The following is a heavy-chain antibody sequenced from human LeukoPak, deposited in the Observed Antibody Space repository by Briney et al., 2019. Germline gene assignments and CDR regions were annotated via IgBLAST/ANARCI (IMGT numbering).Heavy chain of an antibody. J-gene: IGHJ4*02. V-gene: IGHV4-39*01. CDR3: ASSFIAAAGTFFFDY. CDR2: IYYSGST. Sequence: SETLSLTCTVSGGSISSSSCYWGWIRQPPGKGLEWIGSIYYSGSTYYNPSLKSRVTISVDTSKNQFSLKVSSVTAADTAVYYCASSFIAAAGTFFFDYWGQGTLVTVSS. CDR1: GGSISSSSCY. D-gene: IGHD6-13*01.